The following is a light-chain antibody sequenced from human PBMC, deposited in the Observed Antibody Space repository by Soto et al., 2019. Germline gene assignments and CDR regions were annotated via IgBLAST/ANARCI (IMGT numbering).Light chain of an antibody. CDR3: ETWVSNTYV. J-gene: IGLJ1*01. V-gene: IGLV4-60*02. CDR1: SGHSSYI. CDR2: LEGSGNY. Sequence: QAVVTQSSSASASLGSSVKLTCTLSSGHSSYIIAWHQQQPGKAPRYLMKLEGSGNYNTGSGVPDRFSGSSSGADRYLTISNLQFEDEADYYCETWVSNTYVFGTGTKLTV.